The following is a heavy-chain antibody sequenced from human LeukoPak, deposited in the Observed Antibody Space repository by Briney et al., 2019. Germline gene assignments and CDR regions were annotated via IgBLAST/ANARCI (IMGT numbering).Heavy chain of an antibody. CDR2: IYYSGST. J-gene: IGHJ6*03. CDR1: GGSISSSSYY. Sequence: SETLSLTCTVSGGSISSSSYYWGWIRQPPGKGLEWIGSIYYSGSTYYNPSLKSRVTISVDTSKNQFSLKLSSVTAADTAVYYCARANWGRDYYYYYYMDVWGKGTTVTVSS. D-gene: IGHD7-27*01. V-gene: IGHV4-39*01. CDR3: ARANWGRDYYYYYYMDV.